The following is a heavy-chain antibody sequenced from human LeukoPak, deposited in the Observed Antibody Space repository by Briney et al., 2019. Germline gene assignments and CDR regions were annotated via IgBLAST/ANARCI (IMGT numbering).Heavy chain of an antibody. CDR2: INPSGGST. CDR1: GYTFTSYY. J-gene: IGHJ3*02. Sequence: ASVKVSCKASGYTFTSYYMHWVRQAPGQGLEWMGIINPSGGSTSYAQKLQGRVTMTTDTSTSTAYMELRSLRSDDTAVYYCARGGYCSSTSCPDDAFDIWGQGTMVTVSS. CDR3: ARGGYCSSTSCPDDAFDI. D-gene: IGHD2-2*01. V-gene: IGHV1-46*01.